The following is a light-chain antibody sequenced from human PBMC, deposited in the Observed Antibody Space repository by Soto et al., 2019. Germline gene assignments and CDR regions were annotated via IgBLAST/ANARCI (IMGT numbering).Light chain of an antibody. CDR1: SSDVGGYNY. Sequence: QSVLTQPASVSGSPGQSITISCTGTSSDVGGYNYVSWYQQHPGKAPKLLIYEVTNRPSGVSNRFSGSKSGNTASLTIYGLQAGDDTDYYCSSYTTSSTVLFVGGTKLTVL. J-gene: IGLJ2*01. CDR2: EVT. V-gene: IGLV2-14*01. CDR3: SSYTTSSTVL.